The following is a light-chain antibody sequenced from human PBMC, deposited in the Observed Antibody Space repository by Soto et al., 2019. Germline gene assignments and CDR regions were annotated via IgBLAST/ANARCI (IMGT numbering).Light chain of an antibody. CDR1: QGIAPY. Sequence: DVQMTQSPSSLSAVVGDRVTITCRASQGIAPYLAWFQQKPGKVPKLLIYATSTLQSGVPSRFSGSGSGTDFTLTINSLQPEDVGTYYCQKYNSAPLPFGGGTKVEIK. V-gene: IGKV1-27*01. J-gene: IGKJ4*01. CDR2: ATS. CDR3: QKYNSAPLP.